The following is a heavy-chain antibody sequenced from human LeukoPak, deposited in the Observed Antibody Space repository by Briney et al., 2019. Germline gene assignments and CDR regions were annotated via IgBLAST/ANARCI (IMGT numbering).Heavy chain of an antibody. J-gene: IGHJ6*02. CDR3: ARESIVVVVAVPPGYYYYGMDV. Sequence: PGGSLRLSCAASGFTFSSYGMHWVRQAPGKGLEWVAVISYDGSNKYYADSVKGRFTISRDNSKNTLYLQMNSLRAEDTAVYYCARESIVVVVAVPPGYYYYGMDVWGQGTTVTVSS. CDR2: ISYDGSNK. V-gene: IGHV3-30*03. CDR1: GFTFSSYG. D-gene: IGHD2-15*01.